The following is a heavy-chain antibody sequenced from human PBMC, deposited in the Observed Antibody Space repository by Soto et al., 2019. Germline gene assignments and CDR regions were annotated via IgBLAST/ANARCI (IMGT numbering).Heavy chain of an antibody. CDR1: GFTLSSYS. J-gene: IGHJ4*02. CDR3: ARETGLRSSGWSYYFDF. V-gene: IGHV3-48*02. CDR2: ISGSGGTI. D-gene: IGHD6-19*01. Sequence: EVQLVESGGGMVQPGGSLRVSCAASGFTLSSYSMHWVRHAPGKGLEWVSYISGSGGTIYYADSVKGRFTISRDNAKNSLSVQMNSLRDEDTAVYFCARETGLRSSGWSYYFDFWGQGTRVTVSS.